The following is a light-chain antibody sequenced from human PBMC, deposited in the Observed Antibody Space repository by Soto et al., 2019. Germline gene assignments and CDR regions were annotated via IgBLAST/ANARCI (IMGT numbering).Light chain of an antibody. CDR3: QQYDSWPSWT. V-gene: IGKV3-15*01. J-gene: IGKJ1*01. Sequence: EIVMTQSPATLSVSPGERATLSCRASQSISIHLAWYQQQPGQGPRRLIYGASTRDTGTPARFSGSGSGTEFTLTISSLQSEDFAVYYCQQYDSWPSWTFGQGTKVEIK. CDR1: QSISIH. CDR2: GAS.